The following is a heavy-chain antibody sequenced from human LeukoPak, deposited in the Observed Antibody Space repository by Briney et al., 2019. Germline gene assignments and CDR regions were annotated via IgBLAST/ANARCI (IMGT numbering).Heavy chain of an antibody. Sequence: GRSLRLSCAASGFTFSSYAMSWVRQAPGKGLEWVSTISGSGGSTYYADSVKGRFTISRDNSKNTLNLQMNSLRAEDTAVYYCARQRVPAAGNWFDPWGQGTLVTVSS. CDR1: GFTFSSYA. V-gene: IGHV3-23*01. D-gene: IGHD2-2*01. CDR3: ARQRVPAAGNWFDP. J-gene: IGHJ5*02. CDR2: ISGSGGST.